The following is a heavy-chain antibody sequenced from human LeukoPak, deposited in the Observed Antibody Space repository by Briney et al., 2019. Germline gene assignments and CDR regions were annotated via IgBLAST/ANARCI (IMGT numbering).Heavy chain of an antibody. CDR1: GGSISSYY. CDR3: ARESSSSWYGNWFDP. Sequence: WETLSLTCTVSGGSISSYYWSWIRQPPGKGLEWIGYIYYSGSTNYNPSLKSRVTISVDTSKNQFSLKLSSVTAADTAVYYCARESSSSWYGNWFDPWGQGTLVTVSS. J-gene: IGHJ5*02. V-gene: IGHV4-59*01. D-gene: IGHD6-13*01. CDR2: IYYSGST.